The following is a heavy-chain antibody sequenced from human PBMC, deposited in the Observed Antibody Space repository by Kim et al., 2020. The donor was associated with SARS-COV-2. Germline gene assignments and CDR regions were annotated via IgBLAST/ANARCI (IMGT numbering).Heavy chain of an antibody. CDR1: GYTFTDYG. CDR2: IDSDNGNT. D-gene: IGHD1-26*01. J-gene: IGHJ4*02. CDR3: VRGHYGKIVGEY. V-gene: IGHV1-18*01. Sequence: ASVKVSCKASGYTFTDYGFSWVRQAPGQGLEWTGWIDSDNGNTNYAQNLQGRVTMTADTSTSTAYMELMSLRSDDTAMYYCVRGHYGKIVGEYWGQGTLVTVSS.